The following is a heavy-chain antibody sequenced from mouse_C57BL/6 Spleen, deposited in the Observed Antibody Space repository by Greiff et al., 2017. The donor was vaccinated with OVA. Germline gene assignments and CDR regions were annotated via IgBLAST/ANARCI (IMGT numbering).Heavy chain of an antibody. Sequence: LVESGAELVKPGASVKISCKASGYAFSSYWMNWVKQRPGKGLEWIGQIYPGDGDTNYNGKFKGKATLTADKSSSTAYMQLSSLTSEDSAVYFCARWYDYDRTWFAYWGQGTLVTVSA. CDR2: IYPGDGDT. V-gene: IGHV1-80*01. D-gene: IGHD2-4*01. CDR3: ARWYDYDRTWFAY. J-gene: IGHJ3*01. CDR1: GYAFSSYW.